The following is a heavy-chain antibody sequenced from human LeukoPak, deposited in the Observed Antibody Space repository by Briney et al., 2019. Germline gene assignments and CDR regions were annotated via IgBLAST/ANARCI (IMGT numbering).Heavy chain of an antibody. CDR3: ARLENYYDSSGPFDY. Sequence: SETLSLTCTVFGYSINTGYYWGWIRQAPGKGMEWIGSIYYSGSTYYNPSLKSRVTISVDTSKNQFSLKLSSVTAADTAVYYCARLENYYDSSGPFDYWGQGTLVTVSS. J-gene: IGHJ4*02. V-gene: IGHV4-38-2*02. D-gene: IGHD3-22*01. CDR1: GYSINTGYY. CDR2: IYYSGST.